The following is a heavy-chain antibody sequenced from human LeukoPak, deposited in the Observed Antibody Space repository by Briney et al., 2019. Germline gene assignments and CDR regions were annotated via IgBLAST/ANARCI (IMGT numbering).Heavy chain of an antibody. CDR2: IGVSGDST. Sequence: GGSLRLSCAASGFTFSSYAMSWVRQAPGKGLQWVSTIGVSGDSTVYADSVKGRFTISRDNSRNTLLLQMNSLRTEDTALYYCARAREYCGSAECYEYFQHWGQGTLVTVSS. V-gene: IGHV3-23*01. CDR1: GFTFSSYA. CDR3: ARAREYCGSAECYEYFQH. D-gene: IGHD2-21*01. J-gene: IGHJ1*01.